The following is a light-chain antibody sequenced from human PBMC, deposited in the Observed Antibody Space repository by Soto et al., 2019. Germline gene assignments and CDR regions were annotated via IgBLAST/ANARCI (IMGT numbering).Light chain of an antibody. V-gene: IGLV2-8*01. CDR2: EVT. Sequence: QSALTQPPSASGSPGQTVTISCTGTSSDVGGYDYVSWYQQHPGEAPKLIIYEVTKRPSGVPDRFSGSKSGNTASLTVSGLQAEDKADYHCASYAGGKNFYVFGTGTKLTVL. CDR1: SSDVGGYDY. CDR3: ASYAGGKNFYV. J-gene: IGLJ1*01.